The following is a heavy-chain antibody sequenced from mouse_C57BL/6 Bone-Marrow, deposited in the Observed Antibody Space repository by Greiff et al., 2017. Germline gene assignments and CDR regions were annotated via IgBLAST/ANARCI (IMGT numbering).Heavy chain of an antibody. Sequence: EVQLQQSGPVLVKPGASVKMSCKASGYTFTDYYMNWVKQSHGKSLEWIGVINPYNGGTSYNQKFKGKATLTVDKSSSTAYMELNSLTSEDSAVXDCARTASTVVATGGVYYYAMDYWGQGTSVTVSS. J-gene: IGHJ4*01. CDR2: INPYNGGT. V-gene: IGHV1-19*01. CDR1: GYTFTDYY. CDR3: ARTASTVVATGGVYYYAMDY. D-gene: IGHD1-1*01.